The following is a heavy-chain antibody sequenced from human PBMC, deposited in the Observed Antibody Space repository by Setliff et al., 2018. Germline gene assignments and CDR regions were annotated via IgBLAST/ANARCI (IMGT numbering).Heavy chain of an antibody. CDR2: IRHDGTNE. J-gene: IGHJ4*02. D-gene: IGHD3-22*01. V-gene: IGHV3-30*02. CDR1: GFTPGMYG. CDR3: AKDTHYYASSGHYCFDY. Sequence: SLRLSCAASGFTPGMYGVHWVRQAPGKGLEWLAYIRHDGTNENYADSVKGRFTISRDNSRNTLFLQMNSLRTEDTAVYYCAKDTHYYASSGHYCFDYWGQGTLVTVSS.